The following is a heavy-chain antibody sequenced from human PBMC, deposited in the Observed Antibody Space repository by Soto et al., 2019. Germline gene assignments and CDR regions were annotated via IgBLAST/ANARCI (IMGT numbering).Heavy chain of an antibody. CDR1: GFTFSSYA. Sequence: HPGGSLRLSCAASGFTFSSYAMHWVRQAPGKGLEWVAVISYDGSNKYYADSVKGRFTISRDNSKNTLYLQMNSLRAEDTAVYYCARERLGSGYHNWFDPWGQGTLVTVSS. V-gene: IGHV3-30-3*01. J-gene: IGHJ5*02. CDR2: ISYDGSNK. CDR3: ARERLGSGYHNWFDP. D-gene: IGHD3-22*01.